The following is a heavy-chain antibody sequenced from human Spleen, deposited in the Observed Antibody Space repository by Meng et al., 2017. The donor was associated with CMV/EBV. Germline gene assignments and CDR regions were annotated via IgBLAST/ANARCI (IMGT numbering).Heavy chain of an antibody. J-gene: IGHJ4*02. Sequence: QVQLVQSGAEVKKPGSSVKVSCKASGGTFSSYAISWVRQAPGQGLEWMGGIIPILGTANDAQKFQGRVTITADESTSTAYMELSSLRSEDTAVYYCARDPPYYYDSTGYLRDYWGQGTLVTVSS. D-gene: IGHD3-22*01. V-gene: IGHV1-69*11. CDR3: ARDPPYYYDSTGYLRDY. CDR1: GGTFSSYA. CDR2: IIPILGTA.